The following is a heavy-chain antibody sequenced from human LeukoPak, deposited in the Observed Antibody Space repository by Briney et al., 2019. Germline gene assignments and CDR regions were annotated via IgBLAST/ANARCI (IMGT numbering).Heavy chain of an antibody. Sequence: ASVKVSCKASGYTFTGYYMHWVRQAPGQGLEWMGWISAYNGNTNYAQKLQGRVTMTTDTSTSTAYMELRSLRSDDTAVYYCARGPAIVVVVAATPRPYFDYWGQGTLVTVSS. CDR1: GYTFTGYY. V-gene: IGHV1-18*04. D-gene: IGHD2-15*01. J-gene: IGHJ4*02. CDR3: ARGPAIVVVVAATPRPYFDY. CDR2: ISAYNGNT.